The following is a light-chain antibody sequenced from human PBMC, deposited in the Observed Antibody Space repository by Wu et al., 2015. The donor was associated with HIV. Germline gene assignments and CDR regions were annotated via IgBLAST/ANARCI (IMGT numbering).Light chain of an antibody. Sequence: EIVLTQSPGTLSLSPGERATLSCRASQSVNNRYLAWYQQKPGQAPRLLIYGASSRATGIPDRFNGSGSGTDFTLTISRLEPEDFAMYYCQQYGPWTFGQGTKVEIK. CDR2: GAS. J-gene: IGKJ1*01. V-gene: IGKV3-20*01. CDR3: QQYGPWT. CDR1: QSVNNRY.